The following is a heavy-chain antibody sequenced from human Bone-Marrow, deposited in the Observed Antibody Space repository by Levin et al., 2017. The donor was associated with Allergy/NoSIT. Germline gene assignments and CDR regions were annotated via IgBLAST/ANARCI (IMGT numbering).Heavy chain of an antibody. J-gene: IGHJ5*02. CDR2: ISSSGST. V-gene: IGHV4-59*01. Sequence: SETLSLTCTVSGGSISTSYWNWVRQTPGKGLEWIGHISSSGSTRYNPSLKSRVTISVDTSKNQFSLNLSSVTAADTAVYFCARADWLHLGELSVWTGFDPWGQGTLVTVSS. CDR3: ARADWLHLGELSVWTGFDP. D-gene: IGHD3-16*02. CDR1: GGSISTSY.